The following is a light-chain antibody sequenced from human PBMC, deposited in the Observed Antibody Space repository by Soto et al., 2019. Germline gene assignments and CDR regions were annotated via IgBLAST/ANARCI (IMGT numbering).Light chain of an antibody. CDR2: GAS. CDR1: QSINSE. CDR3: QQGHNWPLT. J-gene: IGKJ2*01. V-gene: IGKV3-15*01. Sequence: EIVMTQSPATPSLSPGERAALSCRASQSINSELAWYQQKPGQPPRLFIYGASTRATGVPARFTGSESGSEFTLSISGLQSEDFAVYYCQQGHNWPLTSGQGTRLEI.